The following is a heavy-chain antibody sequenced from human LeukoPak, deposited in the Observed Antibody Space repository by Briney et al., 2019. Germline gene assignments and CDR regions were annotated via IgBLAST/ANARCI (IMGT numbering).Heavy chain of an antibody. D-gene: IGHD1-1*01. Sequence: PSETLSLTCTVSGGSISSYYWSWIRQPPGKGLEWIGYIYHSGSTYYNPSLKSRVTISVDTSKNQFSLKQSSVTAADTAVYYCARVTTGGFHYYYMDVWGKGNTVTVSS. CDR2: IYHSGST. CDR1: GGSISSYY. J-gene: IGHJ6*03. CDR3: ARVTTGGFHYYYMDV. V-gene: IGHV4-59*04.